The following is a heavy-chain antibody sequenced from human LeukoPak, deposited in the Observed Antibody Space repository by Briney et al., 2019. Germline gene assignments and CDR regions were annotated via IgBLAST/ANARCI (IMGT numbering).Heavy chain of an antibody. V-gene: IGHV3-23*01. CDR1: GFTFTTYV. CDR2: ITHNAAAT. Sequence: GGSLRLSCAASGFTFTTYVMTWVRQAPGKGLEWVSAITHNAAATHHADSVKGRFTNSRDNSKNTLYLQMNSLRVEDTAVYYCARSRDGYNILDYWGQGTLVTVSS. J-gene: IGHJ4*02. D-gene: IGHD5-24*01. CDR3: ARSRDGYNILDY.